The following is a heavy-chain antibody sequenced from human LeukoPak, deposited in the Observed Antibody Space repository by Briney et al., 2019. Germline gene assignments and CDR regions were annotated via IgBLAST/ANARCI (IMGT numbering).Heavy chain of an antibody. V-gene: IGHV4-38-2*02. D-gene: IGHD3-10*01. CDR3: AREDGSGRNWFDP. J-gene: IGHJ5*02. CDR2: IYYSGST. CDR1: GYSISSGYY. Sequence: KPSETLSLTCTVSGYSISSGYYWGWIRQPPGKGLEWIGSIYYSGSTYYNPSLKSRVTISVDTSKNQFSLKLSSVTAADTAVYYCAREDGSGRNWFDPWGQGTLVTVSS.